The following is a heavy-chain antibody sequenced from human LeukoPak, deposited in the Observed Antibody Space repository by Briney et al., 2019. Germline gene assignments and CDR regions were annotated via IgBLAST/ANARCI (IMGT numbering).Heavy chain of an antibody. D-gene: IGHD5-24*01. CDR2: INPNSGGT. V-gene: IGHV1-2*02. CDR3: ARSFMATTPYFDY. J-gene: IGHJ4*02. Sequence: ASVKVSCKASGYTFTGYYMHWVRQAPGQGLEWMGWINPNSGGTNYAQKFQGRVTMTRDTSISTAYMELSRLRSDDTAVYYCARSFMATTPYFDYWGQETLVTVSS. CDR1: GYTFTGYY.